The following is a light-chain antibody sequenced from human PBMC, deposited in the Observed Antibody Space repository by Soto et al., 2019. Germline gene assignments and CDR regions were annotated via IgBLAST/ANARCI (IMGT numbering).Light chain of an antibody. CDR3: NSHTSSGFRV. Sequence: QSALTQPASVSGSPGQSITISCTGTSSDVGGYNHVSWYQHHPGKAPKLMIYEVSNRPSGGSNRFSGSKSGYTASLTISGRQAEDEADYDCNSHTSSGFRVFGTGTKLTVL. CDR2: EVS. V-gene: IGLV2-14*01. J-gene: IGLJ1*01. CDR1: SSDVGGYNH.